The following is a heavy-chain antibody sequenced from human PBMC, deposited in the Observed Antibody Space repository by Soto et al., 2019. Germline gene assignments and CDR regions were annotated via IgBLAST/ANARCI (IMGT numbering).Heavy chain of an antibody. J-gene: IGHJ5*02. V-gene: IGHV1-18*01. Sequence: QVQLVQSGAEVKKPGASVKVSCKASGYTFTNYGISWVRQAPGQGLEWMGWVSTNSGHTDYAQKFRGRVTMTTDTSTTTAYMELRCLRSDDTAVYYCAREEYRQLDHWGQGTLVTVSS. CDR2: VSTNSGHT. CDR1: GYTFTNYG. D-gene: IGHD3-16*02. CDR3: AREEYRQLDH.